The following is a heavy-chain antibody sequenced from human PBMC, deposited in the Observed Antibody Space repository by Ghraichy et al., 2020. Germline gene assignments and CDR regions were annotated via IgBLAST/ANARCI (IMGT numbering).Heavy chain of an antibody. D-gene: IGHD3-22*01. Sequence: SETLSLTCTVSGGSISSGDYYWSWIRQPPGKGLEWIGYIYYSGSTYYNPSLKSRVTISVDTSKNQFSLKLSSVTAADTAVYYCARGRDSSGYFGYWGQGILVTVAS. CDR1: GGSISSGDYY. V-gene: IGHV4-30-4*01. CDR3: ARGRDSSGYFGY. J-gene: IGHJ4*02. CDR2: IYYSGST.